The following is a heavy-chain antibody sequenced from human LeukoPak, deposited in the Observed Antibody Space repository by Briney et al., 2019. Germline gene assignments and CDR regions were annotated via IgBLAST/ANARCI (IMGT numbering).Heavy chain of an antibody. D-gene: IGHD1-26*01. CDR3: AKDGDTMSGTYYYDMDV. J-gene: IGHJ6*03. V-gene: IGHV3-74*01. CDR2: INADGSTT. Sequence: GGSLRLSCAASGSGFTFNNYWMHWVRQAPGKGLVWVSRINADGSTTSYADSVRGRFTISRDNSKNTLYLQMNSLRGEDTAVYYCAKDGDTMSGTYYYDMDVWGKGTTVTIS. CDR1: GSGFTFNNYW.